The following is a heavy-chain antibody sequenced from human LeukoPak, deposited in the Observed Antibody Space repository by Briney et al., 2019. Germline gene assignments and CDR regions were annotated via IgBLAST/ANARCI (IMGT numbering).Heavy chain of an antibody. V-gene: IGHV4-4*09. CDR3: ARRRYSSSSIYYYYYMDV. J-gene: IGHJ6*03. CDR2: IYTSGST. CDR1: GGSISSYY. Sequence: SGTLSLTCTVSGGSISSYYWSWIRQPPGKGLEWIGYIYTSGSTNYNPSLKSRVTISVDTSKNQFSLKLSSVTAADTAVYYCARRRYSSSSIYYYYYMDVWGKGTTVTVSS. D-gene: IGHD6-6*01.